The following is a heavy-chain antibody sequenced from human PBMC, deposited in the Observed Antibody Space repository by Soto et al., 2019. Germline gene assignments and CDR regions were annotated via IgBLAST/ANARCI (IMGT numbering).Heavy chain of an antibody. Sequence: QVQLVQSGPEVKKPGASVKVSCKASGYSFTRYGFSWVRQAPGQGLEGMGWISPYNGVKQFSQKIQDRFTMTTDTSTSTATMELRSLRSDDTAVYYCARDGYGGDSVDFWGQGTLVTVSS. CDR1: GYSFTRYG. J-gene: IGHJ4*02. CDR3: ARDGYGGDSVDF. V-gene: IGHV1-18*01. CDR2: ISPYNGVK. D-gene: IGHD2-21*02.